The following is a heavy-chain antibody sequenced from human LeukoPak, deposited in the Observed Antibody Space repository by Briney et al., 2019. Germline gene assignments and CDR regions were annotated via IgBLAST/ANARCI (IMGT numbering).Heavy chain of an antibody. CDR1: GYTFTNYG. D-gene: IGHD4-23*01. Sequence: GASVTVSCKASGYTFTNYGISWVRQAPGQGLEWMGWISAYNGNTNYAQKLQRRVTMTTDTSTSTAYMELRSLRSDDTAVYYCARDHGTTGVRSGAFDIWGQGTMVTVSS. V-gene: IGHV1-18*01. CDR2: ISAYNGNT. CDR3: ARDHGTTGVRSGAFDI. J-gene: IGHJ3*02.